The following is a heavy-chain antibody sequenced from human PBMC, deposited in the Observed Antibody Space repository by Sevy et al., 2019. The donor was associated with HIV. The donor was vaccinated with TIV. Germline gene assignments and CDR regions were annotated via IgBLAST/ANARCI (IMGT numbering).Heavy chain of an antibody. CDR1: GFTFNNPW. D-gene: IGHD3-22*01. CDR3: ATAPGYYDSAPFDY. J-gene: IGHJ4*02. V-gene: IGHV3-15*01. Sequence: GGSLRLSCAVSGFTFNNPWMNLVRQAPGTGLQLGGLIKSKIDGETTDYPAPVKGRFTISRDDSKNTLFLQMNSLKIEDTAVYYCATAPGYYDSAPFDYWGPGTLVTVSS. CDR2: IKSKIDGETT.